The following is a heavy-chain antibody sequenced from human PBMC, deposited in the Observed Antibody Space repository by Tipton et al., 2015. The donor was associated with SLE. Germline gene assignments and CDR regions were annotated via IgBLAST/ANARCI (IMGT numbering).Heavy chain of an antibody. CDR1: GASVNNFY. V-gene: IGHV4-59*02. J-gene: IGHJ6*03. D-gene: IGHD2-2*01. CDR3: ARDGCSSFSCYGYYYMDV. Sequence: GLVKPSETLALTCSVSGASVNNFYWTWIRQPPGKGLEWIGYIYYSGSTNYNPSLKSRVTISVDTSKNQFSLKLSSVTAADTAVYYCARDGCSSFSCYGYYYMDVWGKGTTVTVSS. CDR2: IYYSGST.